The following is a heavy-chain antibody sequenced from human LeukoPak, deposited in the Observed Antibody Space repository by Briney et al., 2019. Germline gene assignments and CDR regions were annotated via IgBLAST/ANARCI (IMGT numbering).Heavy chain of an antibody. V-gene: IGHV3-21*01. CDR3: ARPTYYDFWSGNGYYYYYGMDV. CDR2: ISSSSYI. Sequence: GGSLRLSCAASGFTFSSYSMNWVRQAPGKGLEWVSSISSSSYIYYADSVKGRFTISRDNAKNSLYLQMNSLRAEDTAVYYCARPTYYDFWSGNGYYYYYGMDVWGQGTTVTVSS. D-gene: IGHD3-3*01. CDR1: GFTFSSYS. J-gene: IGHJ6*02.